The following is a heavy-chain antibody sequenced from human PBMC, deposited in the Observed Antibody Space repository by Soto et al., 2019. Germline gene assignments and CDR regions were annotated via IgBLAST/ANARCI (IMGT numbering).Heavy chain of an antibody. J-gene: IGHJ6*02. CDR1: GYRFISYW. CDR3: ARLSTVTYQYYYAMDV. V-gene: IGHV5-51*01. Sequence: PGEXLKISCQASGYRFISYWIGWVRTMPGKGLEWMGIIFPGDSDTTYSPSFQGQVTISVDKSISTAYLQWSSLKASDTAMYYCARLSTVTYQYYYAMDVWGQGTTVTVSS. D-gene: IGHD4-4*01. CDR2: IFPGDSDT.